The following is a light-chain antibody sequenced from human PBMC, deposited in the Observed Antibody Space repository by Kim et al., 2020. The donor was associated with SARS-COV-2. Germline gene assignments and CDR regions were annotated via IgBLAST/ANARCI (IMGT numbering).Light chain of an antibody. Sequence: RVTISCAVRSSNIGGGSAVHWYQHLPGAAPKLLIYGDNNRPSGVPDRFSGSRSTTSASLAITGLQAEDEADYYCLSYDTSLSGAVFGGGTQLTVL. V-gene: IGLV1-40*01. J-gene: IGLJ7*01. CDR3: LSYDTSLSGAV. CDR2: GDN. CDR1: SSNIGGGSA.